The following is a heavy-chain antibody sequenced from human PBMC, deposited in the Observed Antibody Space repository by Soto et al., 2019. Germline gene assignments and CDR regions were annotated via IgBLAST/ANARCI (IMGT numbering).Heavy chain of an antibody. D-gene: IGHD2-2*01. J-gene: IGHJ5*02. CDR2: IIPIFGTA. Sequence: SVKVSCKASGGTFSSYAISWVRQAPGQGLEWMGGIIPIFGTANYAQKFQGRVTITADESTSTAYMELSSLRSEDTAVYYCARDRGDIVVVPAAHTPPNNWFDPWG. CDR3: ARDRGDIVVVPAAHTPPNNWFDP. V-gene: IGHV1-69*13. CDR1: GGTFSSYA.